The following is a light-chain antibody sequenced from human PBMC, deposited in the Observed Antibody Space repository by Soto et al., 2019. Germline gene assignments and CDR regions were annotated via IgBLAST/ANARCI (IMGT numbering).Light chain of an antibody. J-gene: IGKJ4*01. CDR2: AAS. CDR3: QQSYSTPPLT. CDR1: QSISSY. Sequence: DLQMTQSPSYLSASVGDRVTITCRASQSISSYLNWYQQKPGKAPKLLIYAASSLQSGVPSRFSGSGSGTDFTLTISSLQPEDFATYYCQQSYSTPPLTFGGGTKVEIK. V-gene: IGKV1-39*01.